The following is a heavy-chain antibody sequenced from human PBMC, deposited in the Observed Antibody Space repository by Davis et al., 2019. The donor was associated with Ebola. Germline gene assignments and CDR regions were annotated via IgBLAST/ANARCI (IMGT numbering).Heavy chain of an antibody. CDR3: ARVLGNGDLLLDY. J-gene: IGHJ4*02. CDR2: IYHSGST. D-gene: IGHD4-17*01. V-gene: IGHV4-59*01. Sequence: SETLSLTCTVSGASISSFYWSWIRQPPGKELEWIGYIYHSGSTIYNPSLKSRVTISIDTSKNQFSLKLSSVTAADTALYFCARVLGNGDLLLDYWGQGTLVTVSS. CDR1: GASISSFY.